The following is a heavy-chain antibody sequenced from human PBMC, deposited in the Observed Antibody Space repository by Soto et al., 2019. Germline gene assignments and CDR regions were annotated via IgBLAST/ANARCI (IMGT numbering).Heavy chain of an antibody. CDR1: GYTFSSYG. V-gene: IGHV1-18*01. CDR2: ISTFNGNA. Sequence: QVHLVQSGAEVKKPGASVKVSCKTSGYTFSSYGIMWVRQAPGQGLECMGWISTFNGNAHYAQNLQDRLTMTTDTSASTVYLELTSLSSDDTGMYYCTRLNGYSTGGSATWGQGTLVTVSS. D-gene: IGHD2-8*02. J-gene: IGHJ5*02. CDR3: TRLNGYSTGGSAT.